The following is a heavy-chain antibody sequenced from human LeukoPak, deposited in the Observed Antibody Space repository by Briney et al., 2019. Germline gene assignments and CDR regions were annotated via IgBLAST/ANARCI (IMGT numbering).Heavy chain of an antibody. CDR1: GGSISGYY. Sequence: PSETLSLTCTVSGGSISGYYWTWIRQPPGKGLEWIGYVFYIGSTNYNPSLQSRVTISVDTSKNQFSLKLSSVTAADTAVYYCASDYSGYYYYMDVWGKGTTVTVSS. CDR2: VFYIGST. CDR3: ASDYSGYYYYMDV. J-gene: IGHJ6*03. V-gene: IGHV4-59*12. D-gene: IGHD2-15*01.